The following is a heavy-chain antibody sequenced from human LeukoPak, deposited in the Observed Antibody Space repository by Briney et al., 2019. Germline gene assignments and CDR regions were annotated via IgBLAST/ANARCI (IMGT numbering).Heavy chain of an antibody. CDR2: IYYSGST. CDR1: GGSISRYF. D-gene: IGHD4-17*01. J-gene: IGHJ4*02. Sequence: SETLSLTCTVSGGSISRYFWSWIRQPPGRGLEWIGYIYYSGSTNYNPSLKSRVTMSVDTSKNQFSLKLSSVTAADTAVYYCAREAVTKYYFDYWGQGTLVTVSS. V-gene: IGHV4-59*01. CDR3: AREAVTKYYFDY.